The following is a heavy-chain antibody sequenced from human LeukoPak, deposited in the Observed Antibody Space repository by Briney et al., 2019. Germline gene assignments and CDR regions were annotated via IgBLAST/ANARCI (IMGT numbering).Heavy chain of an antibody. Sequence: SETLSLTCAVYGGSFSGYYWSWIRQPPGKGLEWIGEINHSGSTNYNPSLKSRVTISVDTSKNQFSLKLSSVTAADTAVYYCATAGGYYDSAGDYWGQGTVVTVSS. CDR3: ATAGGYYDSAGDY. J-gene: IGHJ4*02. CDR1: GGSFSGYY. V-gene: IGHV4-34*01. CDR2: INHSGST. D-gene: IGHD3-22*01.